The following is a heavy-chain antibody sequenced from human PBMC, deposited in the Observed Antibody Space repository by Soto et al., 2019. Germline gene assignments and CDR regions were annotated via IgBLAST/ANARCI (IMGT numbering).Heavy chain of an antibody. J-gene: IGHJ4*02. Sequence: QVQLVQSGAEVKEPGSAVKVSCKAPADSFSSYGISWVRQAPGQGLEWMGGIIPIFGTTNYAEKFQGRVTITADESTNTAYMELSRLRSEDTALCYCGGGVPDGWVEPGVVRGYLDTWGRGTLVTVSS. CDR3: GGGVPDGWVEPGVVRGYLDT. D-gene: IGHD3-3*01. V-gene: IGHV1-69*01. CDR1: ADSFSSYG. CDR2: IIPIFGTT.